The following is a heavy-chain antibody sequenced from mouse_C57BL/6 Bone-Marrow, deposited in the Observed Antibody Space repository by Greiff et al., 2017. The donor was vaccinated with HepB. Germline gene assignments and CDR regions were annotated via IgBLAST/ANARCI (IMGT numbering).Heavy chain of an antibody. CDR2: ISYDGSN. Sequence: EVKLQESGPGLVKPSQSLSLTCSVTGYSITSGYYWNWIRQFPGNKLEWMGYISYDGSNNYNPSLKNRISITRDTSKNQFFLKLNSVTTEDTATYYCARGYDGYSWGQGTTLTVSS. V-gene: IGHV3-6*01. CDR3: ARGYDGYS. D-gene: IGHD2-3*01. CDR1: GYSITSGYY. J-gene: IGHJ2*01.